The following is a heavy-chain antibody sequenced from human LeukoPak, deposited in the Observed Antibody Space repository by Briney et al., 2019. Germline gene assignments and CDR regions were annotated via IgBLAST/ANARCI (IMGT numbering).Heavy chain of an antibody. J-gene: IGHJ4*02. V-gene: IGHV3-30*02. CDR2: IWYDGSKK. CDR3: ARDTYSSGWSPYFDY. CDR1: GFTFSTYG. Sequence: GGSLRLSCAASGFTFSTYGLHWVRQAPGKGLEWVALIWYDGSKKYYADSVKGRFTISRDNSKNTLYLQMNSLRAEDTAVCYCARDTYSSGWSPYFDYWGQGTLVTVSS. D-gene: IGHD6-19*01.